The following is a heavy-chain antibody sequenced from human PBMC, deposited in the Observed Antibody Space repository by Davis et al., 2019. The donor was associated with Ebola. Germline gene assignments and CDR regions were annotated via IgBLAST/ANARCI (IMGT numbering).Heavy chain of an antibody. V-gene: IGHV3-21*01. CDR3: ARHDYGGNGRVYFFEY. CDR2: ISTSSSYI. D-gene: IGHD4-23*01. Sequence: PGGSLRLSCAASGFTFSSYSMNWVRQAPGKGLEWVSSISTSSSYIYYADSVKGRFTISRDNAKNSLYLQMNSLRAEDTAVYYCARHDYGGNGRVYFFEYWGQGTLVTVSS. J-gene: IGHJ4*02. CDR1: GFTFSSYS.